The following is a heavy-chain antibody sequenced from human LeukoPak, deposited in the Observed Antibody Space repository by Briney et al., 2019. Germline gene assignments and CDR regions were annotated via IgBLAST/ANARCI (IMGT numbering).Heavy chain of an antibody. Sequence: PGGSLRLSCAASGFTFSSYAMSWVRQAPGKGLEWVSGITGGAVSTYYADSVRGRFTIYRDKSKNTLYLQMNSLRVEDTAVYFCVKAAFYYDNSAYYEWFESWGQGTLVTVSS. V-gene: IGHV3-23*01. D-gene: IGHD3-22*01. CDR3: VKAAFYYDNSAYYEWFES. J-gene: IGHJ5*01. CDR2: ITGGAVST. CDR1: GFTFSSYA.